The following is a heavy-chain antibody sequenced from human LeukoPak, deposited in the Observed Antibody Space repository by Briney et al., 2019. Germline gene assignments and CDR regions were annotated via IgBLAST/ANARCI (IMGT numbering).Heavy chain of an antibody. CDR2: IYYSGST. CDR1: GYSISSGYY. V-gene: IGHV4-38-2*02. CDR3: AREGGY. Sequence: SETLSLTCAVSGYSISSGYYWGWIRQPPGKGLEWIGYIYYSGSTYYNPSLKSRVTISVDTSKNQFSLKLSSVTAADTAVYYCAREGGYWGQGTLVTVSS. J-gene: IGHJ4*02.